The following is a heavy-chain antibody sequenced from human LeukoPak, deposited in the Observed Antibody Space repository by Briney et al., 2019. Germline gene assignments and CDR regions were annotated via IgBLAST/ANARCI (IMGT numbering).Heavy chain of an antibody. D-gene: IGHD3-3*01. CDR2: INRDGSEK. V-gene: IGHV3-7*03. J-gene: IGHJ4*02. CDR1: GFTLSSRW. Sequence: TGGSLRLSCVVSGFTLSSRWMMWVRQAPGEGLEWMTNINRDGSEKNYVDSVKGRFTITRDNAENSLYLQMNSLKVEDTAIYYCATYDSWRGYSIAYWGQGTLVTVSS. CDR3: ATYDSWRGYSIAY.